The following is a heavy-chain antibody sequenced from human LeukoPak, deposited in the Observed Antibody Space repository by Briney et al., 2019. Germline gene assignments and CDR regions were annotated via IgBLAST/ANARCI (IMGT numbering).Heavy chain of an antibody. Sequence: QTGGSLRLSCAASGFTVTSYAMNWVRQAPGKGLEWVATISTSGGSTYYADFVKGRFTISRDNSKNTLYLQMNSLRAEDTAVYYCATLGLFDWLLLSFLSFDYWGQGTLVTVSS. CDR1: GFTVTSYA. D-gene: IGHD3-9*01. J-gene: IGHJ4*02. CDR3: ATLGLFDWLLLSFLSFDY. V-gene: IGHV3-23*01. CDR2: ISTSGGST.